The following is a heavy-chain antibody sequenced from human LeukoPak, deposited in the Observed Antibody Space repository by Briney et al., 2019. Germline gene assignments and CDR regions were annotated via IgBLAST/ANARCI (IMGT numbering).Heavy chain of an antibody. Sequence: ASVKVSCKASGGTFSSYAISWVRQAPGQGLEWMGRIIPILGIANYAQKFQGRVTITADKSTSTAYMELSSLRSEDTAVYYCARARSRVRGVTHAGYGMDVWGQGTTVTVSS. CDR3: ARARSRVRGVTHAGYGMDV. J-gene: IGHJ6*02. CDR2: IIPILGIA. CDR1: GGTFSSYA. V-gene: IGHV1-69*04. D-gene: IGHD3-10*01.